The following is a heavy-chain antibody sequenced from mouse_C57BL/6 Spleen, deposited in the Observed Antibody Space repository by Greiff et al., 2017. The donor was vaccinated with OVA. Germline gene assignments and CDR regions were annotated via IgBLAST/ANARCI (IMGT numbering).Heavy chain of an antibody. J-gene: IGHJ4*01. CDR1: GFTFSSYG. D-gene: IGHD3-2*02. CDR3: ASGHDSSANYYAMDY. V-gene: IGHV5-6*01. Sequence: EVQRVESGGDLVKPGGSLKLSCAASGFTFSSYGMSWVRQTPDKRLEWVATISSGGSYTYYPDRVKGRFTISRDNAKNTLYLQISRLKAENTATYSGASGHDSSANYYAMDYWGQGTSVTVSS. CDR2: ISSGGSYT.